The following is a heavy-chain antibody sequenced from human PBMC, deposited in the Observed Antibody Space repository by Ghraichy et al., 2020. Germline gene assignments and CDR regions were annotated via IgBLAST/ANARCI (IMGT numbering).Heavy chain of an antibody. CDR2: ISYDGSNK. V-gene: IGHV3-30-3*01. CDR3: ARDGVRYSGYAYADY. Sequence: GGSLRLSCAASGFTFSSYAMHWVRQAPGKGLEWVAVISYDGSNKYYADSVKGRFTISRDNSKNTLYLQMNSLRAEDTAVYYCARDGVRYSGYAYADYWGQGTLVTVSS. J-gene: IGHJ4*02. D-gene: IGHD5-12*01. CDR1: GFTFSSYA.